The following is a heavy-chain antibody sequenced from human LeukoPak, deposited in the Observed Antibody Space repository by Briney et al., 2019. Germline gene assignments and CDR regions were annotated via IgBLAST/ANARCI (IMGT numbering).Heavy chain of an antibody. CDR1: GGSISPYY. V-gene: IGHV4-59*12. D-gene: IGHD3-3*01. J-gene: IGHJ5*02. Sequence: SETLSLTCTVSGGSISPYYWSWIRQPPGKGLEWIGYIFYTGNTNYIPSLKSRVIISADTSKNQFSLKLSSVTAADTAVYYCARDFRSGYAAFDPWGQGTLVTVSS. CDR3: ARDFRSGYAAFDP. CDR2: IFYTGNT.